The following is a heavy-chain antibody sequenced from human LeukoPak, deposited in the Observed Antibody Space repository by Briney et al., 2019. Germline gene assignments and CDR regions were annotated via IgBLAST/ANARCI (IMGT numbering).Heavy chain of an antibody. J-gene: IGHJ4*02. CDR2: IRCDGSNK. V-gene: IGHV3-30*02. Sequence: GGSLRLSCAASGFTFSSYGMHWVRQPPGKGLEWVAFIRCDGSNKYYADSVKGRFTISRDNSRDTLHLQMNSLRAEDTAVYYCAKDNYDYGDYDGGDYWGQGTLVTVSS. D-gene: IGHD4-17*01. CDR1: GFTFSSYG. CDR3: AKDNYDYGDYDGGDY.